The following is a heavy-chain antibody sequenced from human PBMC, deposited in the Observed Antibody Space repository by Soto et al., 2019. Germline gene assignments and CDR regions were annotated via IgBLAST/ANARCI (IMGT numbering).Heavy chain of an antibody. CDR3: ASTLRYFDWSPQPYYYGMDV. Sequence: ASVKVSCKAYGYTFTSYGISWVRQAPGQGLEWMGWISAYNGNTNYAQKLQGRVTMTTDTSTSTAYMELRSLRSDDTAVYYCASTLRYFDWSPQPYYYGMDVWGQGTTVTVSS. CDR2: ISAYNGNT. D-gene: IGHD3-9*01. J-gene: IGHJ6*02. CDR1: GYTFTSYG. V-gene: IGHV1-18*04.